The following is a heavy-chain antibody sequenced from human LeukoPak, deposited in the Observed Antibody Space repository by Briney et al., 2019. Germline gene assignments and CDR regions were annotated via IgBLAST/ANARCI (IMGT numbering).Heavy chain of an antibody. Sequence: PGGSLRLSCAASGLTFGDYAMSWVRQAPGKGLEWVSTISSSGRDTYYADSVKGRFTISRDNSKNTLYLQMNSLRAEDTAFYYCAKDNRRHYTSGPNPDSLHWGQGALVTVSS. J-gene: IGHJ4*02. V-gene: IGHV3-23*01. CDR3: AKDNRRHYTSGPNPDSLH. CDR1: GLTFGDYA. D-gene: IGHD6-19*01. CDR2: ISSSGRDT.